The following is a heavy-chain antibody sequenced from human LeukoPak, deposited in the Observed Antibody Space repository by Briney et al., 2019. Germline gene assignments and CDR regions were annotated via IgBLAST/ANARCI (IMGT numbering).Heavy chain of an antibody. J-gene: IGHJ4*02. CDR1: GGSFSGYY. D-gene: IGHD5-24*01. CDR2: INHSGST. V-gene: IGHV4-34*01. CDR3: ARGEGEMATMDY. Sequence: SETLSLTCAVYGGSFSGYYWSWIRQPPGKGLEWIGEINHSGSTNYNPSLKSRVTISVDTSKNQFSLKLSSVTAADTAVYYCARGEGEMATMDYWGQGPWSPSPQ.